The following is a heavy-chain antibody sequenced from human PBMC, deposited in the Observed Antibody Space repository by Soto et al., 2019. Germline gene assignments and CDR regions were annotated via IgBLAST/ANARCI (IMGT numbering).Heavy chain of an antibody. CDR1: GDTFSRYA. V-gene: IGHV1-69*01. D-gene: IGHD6-6*01. Sequence: QVQLVQSGAAVKKPGSSVKVSCKASGDTFSRYAITWVRQAPGQGLEWMGGVIPRFRTTNYAQKFQGRVTINADESTTTAYMEHSDPRSEDTAVYYCVPLQPSAIVGRPGVDVWGQGTTVTVSS. J-gene: IGHJ6*02. CDR2: VIPRFRTT. CDR3: VPLQPSAIVGRPGVDV.